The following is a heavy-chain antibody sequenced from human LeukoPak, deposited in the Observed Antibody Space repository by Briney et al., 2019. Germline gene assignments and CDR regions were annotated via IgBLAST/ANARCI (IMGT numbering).Heavy chain of an antibody. J-gene: IGHJ4*02. V-gene: IGHV3-66*01. CDR2: IYSGGST. Sequence: GGSLRLSCAASGFTVSSNYMSWVRQAPGKGLEWVSVIYSGGSTYYADSVKGRFTISRDNSKNTLYLQMNSLRAEDTAVYYCAEARPGIAAAGMENFDYWGQGTLVTVSS. D-gene: IGHD6-13*01. CDR3: AEARPGIAAAGMENFDY. CDR1: GFTVSSNY.